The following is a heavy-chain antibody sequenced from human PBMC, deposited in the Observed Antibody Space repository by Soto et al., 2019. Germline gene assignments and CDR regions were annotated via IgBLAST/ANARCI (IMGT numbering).Heavy chain of an antibody. CDR3: ARREYSSSTLDY. CDR2: IYYSGST. CDR1: VGSISISSYY. J-gene: IGHJ4*02. V-gene: IGHV4-39*01. D-gene: IGHD6-6*01. Sequence: SETLSITCTFSVGSISISSYYWGWIRQPPGKGLEWIGSIYYSGSTYYNPSLKSRVTISVDTSKNQFSLKLSSVTAADTAVYYCARREYSSSTLDYWGQGTMVTVSS.